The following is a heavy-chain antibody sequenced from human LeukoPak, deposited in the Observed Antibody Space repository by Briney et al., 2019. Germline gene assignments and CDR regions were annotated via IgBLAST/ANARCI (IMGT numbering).Heavy chain of an antibody. CDR3: VRGSLRLPRSTPDY. V-gene: IGHV3-9*01. CDR2: IKWNSGNI. J-gene: IGHJ4*02. Sequence: GGSLRLSCAASGFTFNDYAMHWVRQVPGKGLEWVSGIKWNSGNIGYADSVKGRFTISRDNAVNTLYLQMNSLRVEDTAVYYCVRGSLRLPRSTPDYWGQGTLVTVSS. CDR1: GFTFNDYA. D-gene: IGHD2-21*02.